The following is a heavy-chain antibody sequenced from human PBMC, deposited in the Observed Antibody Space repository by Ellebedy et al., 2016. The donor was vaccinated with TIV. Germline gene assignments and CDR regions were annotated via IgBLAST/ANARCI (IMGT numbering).Heavy chain of an antibody. V-gene: IGHV3-7*01. J-gene: IGHJ3*02. CDR3: ARLAGGTCQCAFDI. D-gene: IGHD2-15*01. Sequence: PGGSLRLSCAASGFTFSGYWMSWVRQAPGKGLEWVANIKEDGSEAYYVDSVKGRFTISRDNAKNSVHLQMNSLRAEDTAVYYCARLAGGTCQCAFDIWGQGTMVTVSS. CDR2: IKEDGSEA. CDR1: GFTFSGYW.